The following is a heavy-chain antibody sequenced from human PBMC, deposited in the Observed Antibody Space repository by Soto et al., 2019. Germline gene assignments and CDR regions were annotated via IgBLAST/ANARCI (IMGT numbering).Heavy chain of an antibody. D-gene: IGHD3-10*01. V-gene: IGHV3-66*01. CDR2: IYSGGST. CDR1: GIIVNSNY. Sequence: PGGSLRLSCAASGIIVNSNYMSWVRQAPGMGLEWVSVIYSGGSTYYADSVKGRFTISRDNSKNTLYLQMNRLRAEDTAVYYCATTLYGSGTYYNSYPAIYWGQGTLVTVSS. CDR3: ATTLYGSGTYYNSYPAIY. J-gene: IGHJ4*02.